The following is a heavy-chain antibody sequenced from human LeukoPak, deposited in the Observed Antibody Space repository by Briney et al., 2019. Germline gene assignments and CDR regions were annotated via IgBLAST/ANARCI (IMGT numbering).Heavy chain of an antibody. D-gene: IGHD5-12*01. CDR1: GDTFSSYA. J-gene: IGHJ4*02. CDR2: IIPILGIA. CDR3: AGTESGYDYVEPPDY. Sequence: SVKVSCKASGDTFSSYAISWVRQAPGQGLEWMGRIIPILGIANYAQKFQGRVTITADKFTSTAYMELSSLRSEDTAVYYCAGTESGYDYVEPPDYWGQGTLVTVSS. V-gene: IGHV1-69*04.